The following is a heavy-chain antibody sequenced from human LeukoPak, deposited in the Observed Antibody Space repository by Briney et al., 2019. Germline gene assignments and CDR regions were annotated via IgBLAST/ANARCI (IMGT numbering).Heavy chain of an antibody. D-gene: IGHD2-15*01. CDR1: GFTFSSYS. V-gene: IGHV3-48*02. CDR2: ISGGSSSV. CDR3: SRKYGSYADY. Sequence: GGSLRLSCAAFGFTFSSYSMTWVRQAPGKGLEWVSHISGGSSSVYYADSVKGRFTISRDNAKNSLYLQMNSLRDEDTAVYYCSRKYGSYADYWGQGTLVTVSS. J-gene: IGHJ4*02.